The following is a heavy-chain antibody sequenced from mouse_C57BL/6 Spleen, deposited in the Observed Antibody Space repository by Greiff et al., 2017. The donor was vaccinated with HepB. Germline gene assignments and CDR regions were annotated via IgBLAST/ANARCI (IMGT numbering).Heavy chain of an antibody. J-gene: IGHJ3*01. Sequence: VKLQQPGAELVKPGASVKMSCKASGYTFTSYWITWVKQRPGQGLEWIGDIYPGSGSTNYNEKFKSKATLTVDTSSSTAYMQLSSLTSEDSAVYYCARRGYYGSSYGFAYWGQGTLVTVSA. CDR1: GYTFTSYW. CDR2: IYPGSGST. D-gene: IGHD1-1*01. CDR3: ARRGYYGSSYGFAY. V-gene: IGHV1-55*01.